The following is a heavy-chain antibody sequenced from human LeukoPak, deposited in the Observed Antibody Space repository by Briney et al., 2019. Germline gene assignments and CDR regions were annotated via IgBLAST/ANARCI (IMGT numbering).Heavy chain of an antibody. V-gene: IGHV1-46*01. J-gene: IGHJ5*02. CDR3: ARAYYGYPNNWFDP. CDR2: INPSGGST. CDR1: GGTFSSYA. Sequence: ASVKVSCKASGGTFSSYAISWVRQAPGQGLEWMGIINPSGGSTSYAQKFQGRVTMTRDTSTSTVYMELSSLRSEDTAAYYCARAYYGYPNNWFDPWGQGTLVTVSS. D-gene: IGHD3-10*01.